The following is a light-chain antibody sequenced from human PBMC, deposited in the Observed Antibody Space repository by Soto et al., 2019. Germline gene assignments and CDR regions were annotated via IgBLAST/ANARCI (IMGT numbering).Light chain of an antibody. CDR1: SSKIGAGYD. CDR3: QSYDSSLSGSEV. V-gene: IGLV1-40*01. J-gene: IGLJ1*01. CDR2: GNS. Sequence: QSVLTRPPSVSGAPGQRVPISCTGSSSKIGAGYDVHWYQQLPGTAPKLLIYGNSNRPSGVPDRFSGSKSGTSASLAITGLQAEDEADYYCQSYDSSLSGSEVFGTGTKVTVL.